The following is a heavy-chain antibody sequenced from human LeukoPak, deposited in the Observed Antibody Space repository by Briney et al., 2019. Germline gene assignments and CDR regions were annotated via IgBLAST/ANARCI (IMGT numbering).Heavy chain of an antibody. CDR1: GFTFSSYA. V-gene: IGHV3-30-3*01. D-gene: IGHD6-13*01. CDR3: TRGASSWSLLDY. J-gene: IGHJ4*02. CDR2: ISYDGSNK. Sequence: PGGSLRLSCAASGFTFSSYAMHWVRQAPGKGLEWVAVISYDGSNKYYADSVKGRFTISRDNSKNTLYLQMNSLRGEDTAIYYCTRGASSWSLLDYWGQGTLVTISS.